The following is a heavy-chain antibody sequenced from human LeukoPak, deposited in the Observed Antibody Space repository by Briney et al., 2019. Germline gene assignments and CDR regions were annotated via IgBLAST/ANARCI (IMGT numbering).Heavy chain of an antibody. D-gene: IGHD6-6*01. J-gene: IGHJ4*02. CDR3: ARHVDPGIAAHPFDY. CDR2: IYYSGST. V-gene: IGHV4-39*01. Sequence: SETLSLTCTVSGGSISSSSYYWGWIRQPPGKGLEWIGSIYYSGSTYYNPSLKSRVTISVDTSKNQFSLKLSSVTAADTAVYYCARHVDPGIAAHPFDYWGQGALVTVSS. CDR1: GGSISSSSYY.